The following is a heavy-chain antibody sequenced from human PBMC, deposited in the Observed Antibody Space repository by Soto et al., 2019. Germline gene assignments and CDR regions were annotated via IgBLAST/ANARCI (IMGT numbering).Heavy chain of an antibody. Sequence: SGPTPGNPPQTPTLTRTFPGVSLSTSGVGVGWNRQPPGKALGSFVLIYWNDDKRYSPSLKSRLTITKDTSKNQVVLTMTNMDPVDTATYYCAHRQASTYYYDSSGPLGAFDIWGQGTMVTVSS. CDR3: AHRQASTYYYDSSGPLGAFDI. D-gene: IGHD3-22*01. J-gene: IGHJ3*02. CDR2: IYWNDDK. V-gene: IGHV2-5*01. CDR1: GVSLSTSGVG.